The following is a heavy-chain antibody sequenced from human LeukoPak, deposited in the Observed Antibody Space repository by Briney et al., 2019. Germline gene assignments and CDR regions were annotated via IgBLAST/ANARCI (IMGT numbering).Heavy chain of an antibody. CDR1: GYTFTGYY. D-gene: IGHD3-9*01. Sequence: ASVKVSCKASGYTFTGYYMHWVRRAPGQGLEWMGWINPNSGGTNYAQKFQGWVTMTRDTSISTAYMELSRLRSDDTAVYYCARGSDQESPLRYFDWLLYPTGMDVWGQGTTVTVSS. CDR3: ARGSDQESPLRYFDWLLYPTGMDV. CDR2: INPNSGGT. V-gene: IGHV1-2*04. J-gene: IGHJ6*02.